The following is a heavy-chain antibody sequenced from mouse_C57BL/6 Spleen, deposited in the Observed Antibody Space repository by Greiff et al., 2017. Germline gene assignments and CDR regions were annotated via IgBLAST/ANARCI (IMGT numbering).Heavy chain of an antibody. Sequence: QVQLQQSGAELVRPGTSVKVSCKASGYAFTNYLIEWVKQRPGQGLEWIGVINPGSGGTNYNEKFKGKATLTADKSSSTAYMQLSSLTSEDSAVYFCARSSSAGYAMDYWGQGTSVTVSS. CDR2: INPGSGGT. CDR3: ARSSSAGYAMDY. J-gene: IGHJ4*01. CDR1: GYAFTNYL. V-gene: IGHV1-54*01.